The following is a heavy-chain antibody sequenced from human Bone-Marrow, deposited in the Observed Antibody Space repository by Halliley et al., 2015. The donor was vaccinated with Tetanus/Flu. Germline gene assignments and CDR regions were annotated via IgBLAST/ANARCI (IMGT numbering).Heavy chain of an antibody. J-gene: IGHJ5*02. CDR3: ARLPVPAKYKYSNSDDWFDP. CDR1: GGSIITSSYS. D-gene: IGHD1-26*01. V-gene: IGHV4-39*01. CDR2: ISYIGTT. Sequence: TLSLTCTVSGGSIITSSYSWGWIRQPPGKGLEWIGSISYIGTTYYNLSLKSRVTISIDTSNNQFSLRLTSVTAADTAIYYCARLPVPAKYKYSNSDDWFDPWGQGTLVTVSS.